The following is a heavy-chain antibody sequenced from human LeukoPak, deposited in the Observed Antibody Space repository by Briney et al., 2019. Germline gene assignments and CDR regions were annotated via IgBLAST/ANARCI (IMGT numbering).Heavy chain of an antibody. CDR2: VTGPADTT. V-gene: IGHV3-23*01. CDR3: AKGAAIDH. CDR1: GFTFNNYA. Sequence: GGSLRLSCAASGFTFNNYAMNWVRQAPGKGLDWVAAVTGPADTTYYADSVKGRFTISRDSFKDTVFLQMSRLGAEDTALYYCAKGAAIDHWGQGTLVTVSS. D-gene: IGHD5-24*01. J-gene: IGHJ4*02.